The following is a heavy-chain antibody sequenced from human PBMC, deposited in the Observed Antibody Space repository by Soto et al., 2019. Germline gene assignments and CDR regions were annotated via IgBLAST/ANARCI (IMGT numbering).Heavy chain of an antibody. V-gene: IGHV1-46*01. Sequence: ASVKVSCKASGYTFTSYYMHWVRQAPGQGLEWMGIINPSAGTTSYAQKFQGRVTITTDESTSTVYMELRTLRPEDTAVYYCAREGLVLVPTTVNSDYYYYAMDVWGQGTTVTVSS. CDR2: INPSAGTT. D-gene: IGHD4-17*01. CDR3: AREGLVLVPTTVNSDYYYYAMDV. CDR1: GYTFTSYY. J-gene: IGHJ6*02.